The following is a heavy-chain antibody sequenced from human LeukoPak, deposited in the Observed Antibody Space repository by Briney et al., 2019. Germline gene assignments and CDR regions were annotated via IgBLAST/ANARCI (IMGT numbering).Heavy chain of an antibody. CDR1: GFTFSSYS. Sequence: GRSLRLSCAASGFTFSSYSMNWVRQAPGKGLEWVSYISSSSSTIYYADSVKGRFTISRDNAKNSLYLQMNSLRAEDTAVYYCARVGLHYYMDVWGQGTTVTVSS. D-gene: IGHD3/OR15-3a*01. CDR2: ISSSSSTI. CDR3: ARVGLHYYMDV. J-gene: IGHJ6*03. V-gene: IGHV3-48*01.